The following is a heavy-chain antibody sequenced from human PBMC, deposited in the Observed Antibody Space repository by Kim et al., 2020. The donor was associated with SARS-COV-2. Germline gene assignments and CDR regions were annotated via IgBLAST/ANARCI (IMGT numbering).Heavy chain of an antibody. CDR3: AKDFLAVVVINRRKATGEIDY. CDR2: ISGSGGST. V-gene: IGHV3-23*01. D-gene: IGHD3-22*01. J-gene: IGHJ4*02. Sequence: GGSLRLSCAASGFTFSSYAMSWVRQAPGKGLEWVSAISGSGGSTYYADPVKGRFTISRDNSKNTLYLQMNSLRAEDTAVYYCAKDFLAVVVINRRKATGEIDYWGQGTLVTVSS. CDR1: GFTFSSYA.